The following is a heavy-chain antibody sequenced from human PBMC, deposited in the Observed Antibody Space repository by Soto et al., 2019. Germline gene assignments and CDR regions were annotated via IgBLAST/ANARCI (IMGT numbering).Heavy chain of an antibody. CDR3: ARVWFHGDTAMVVDYYYGMDV. J-gene: IGHJ6*02. Sequence: GGSLRLSCAASGFTFSSYGMHWVRQAPGKGLEWVAVIWYDGSNKYYADSVKGRFTISRDNSKNTLYLQMNSLRAEDTAVYYCARVWFHGDTAMVVDYYYGMDVWDQGTTVTVSS. D-gene: IGHD5-18*01. CDR1: GFTFSSYG. CDR2: IWYDGSNK. V-gene: IGHV3-33*01.